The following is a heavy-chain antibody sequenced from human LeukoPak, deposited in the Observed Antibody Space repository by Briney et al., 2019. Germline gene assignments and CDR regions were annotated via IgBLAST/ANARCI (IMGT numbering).Heavy chain of an antibody. CDR1: GYSFTSYW. CDR3: ARLAYYYDSSGYYYPNYFDY. CDR2: IYPGDSDT. D-gene: IGHD3-22*01. Sequence: GESLKISCKGSGYSFTSYWIGWVRQMPGKGLEWMGIIYPGDSDTRYRPSFQCQVTISADKSISTAYLQWRSLKASDTAMYYCARLAYYYDSSGYYYPNYFDYWGQGTLVTVSS. V-gene: IGHV5-51*01. J-gene: IGHJ4*02.